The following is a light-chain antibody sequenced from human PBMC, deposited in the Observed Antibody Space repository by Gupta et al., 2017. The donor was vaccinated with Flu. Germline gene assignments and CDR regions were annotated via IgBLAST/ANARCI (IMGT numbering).Light chain of an antibody. CDR2: AAS. CDR1: QRISSN. CDR3: QRSDSTPET. Sequence: PSSPSASVRDRVTITCRASQRISSNIHWYQQKPGKAPKILIYAASNLQSGVPSRFSGSGSGTDFTLTISSLQPEDFATYYCQRSDSTPETLGQGTKLEIK. V-gene: IGKV1-39*01. J-gene: IGKJ2*01.